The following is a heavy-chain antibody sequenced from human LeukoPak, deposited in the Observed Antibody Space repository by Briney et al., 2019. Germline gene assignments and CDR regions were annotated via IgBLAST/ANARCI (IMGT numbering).Heavy chain of an antibody. Sequence: SQTLSLTCAISGDSVSTNSAAWNWIRQSPSRGLEWLGRIYYRSKWFIDYAVSVRSRITINPDTSKNQFSLQLDSVTPEDTAVYYCAREAASTFDYWGQGTLVTVSS. CDR3: AREAASTFDY. J-gene: IGHJ4*02. CDR1: GDSVSTNSAA. V-gene: IGHV6-1*01. D-gene: IGHD5/OR15-5a*01. CDR2: IYYRSKWFI.